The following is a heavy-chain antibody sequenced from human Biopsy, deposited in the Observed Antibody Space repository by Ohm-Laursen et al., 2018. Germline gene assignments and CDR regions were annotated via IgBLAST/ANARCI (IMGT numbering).Heavy chain of an antibody. J-gene: IGHJ4*02. CDR1: GYTFTNYG. CDR2: ILPILRTT. D-gene: IGHD2-15*01. CDR3: AREAIGYQLPCDD. Sequence: SSVKVPCNASGYTFTNYGISWVRQAPGQGLEWMGRILPILRTTTYAPKFQGRVTFTADKSSSTAYLELSSLTSEDTAMFYCAREAIGYQLPCDDWGQGTLVTVSS. V-gene: IGHV1-69*04.